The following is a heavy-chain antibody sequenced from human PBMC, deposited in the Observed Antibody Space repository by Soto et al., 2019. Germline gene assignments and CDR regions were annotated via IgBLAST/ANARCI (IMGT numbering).Heavy chain of an antibody. CDR1: GGSFSGYY. V-gene: IGHV4-34*01. CDR2: INHGGST. D-gene: IGHD3-10*01. Sequence: QVQLQQWGAGLLKPSETLSLTCAVYGGSFSGYYWSWIRKPPGKGLEWIGEINHGGSTNYNPSLKSRVTISVDTSKNQFSLKLSSVTASDTAVYYCARDTYYYGSGSYRPYYFDYWGQGTLVTVSS. J-gene: IGHJ4*02. CDR3: ARDTYYYGSGSYRPYYFDY.